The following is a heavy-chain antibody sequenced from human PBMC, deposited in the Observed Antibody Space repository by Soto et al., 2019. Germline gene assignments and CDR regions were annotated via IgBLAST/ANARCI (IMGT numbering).Heavy chain of an antibody. J-gene: IGHJ6*03. CDR2: MNPNSGNT. Sequence: GASVKVSCKASGYTFTSYDINWVRQATGQGLEWMGWMNPNSGNTGYTQKFQGRVTMTRNTSISTAYMELSSLRSEDTAVYYCARDHQYYDFWSGYEQTYYYYYYMDVWGKGTTVTVSS. CDR1: GYTFTSYD. D-gene: IGHD3-3*01. CDR3: ARDHQYYDFWSGYEQTYYYYYYMDV. V-gene: IGHV1-8*01.